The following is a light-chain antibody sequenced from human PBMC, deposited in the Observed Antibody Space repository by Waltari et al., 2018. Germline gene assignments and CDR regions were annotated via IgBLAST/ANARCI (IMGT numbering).Light chain of an antibody. CDR1: QSISSY. V-gene: IGKV3-11*01. J-gene: IGKJ4*01. CDR2: DAS. CDR3: QQRSRWPLT. Sequence: VLTQSPATLSLSPGERATPSCRASQSISSYLGWYQQKVGQPPRLLIYDASNRASGVPARFSGSGSGTDFTLTIGSLEPEDFAVYYCQQRSRWPLTFGGGTKVEIK.